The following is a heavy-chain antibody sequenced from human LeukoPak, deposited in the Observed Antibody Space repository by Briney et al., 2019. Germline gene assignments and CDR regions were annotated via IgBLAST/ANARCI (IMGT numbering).Heavy chain of an antibody. V-gene: IGHV1-8*01. CDR2: MNPNSGNT. CDR1: GYTLTSYE. CDR3: ARGLGDV. Sequence: ASVNVSCKASGYTLTSYEINWVRQATGQGLEWMGWMNPNSGNTGYAQKFQGKVTMTRNTSISTAYMELSSLRSEDTAVYYCARGLGDVWGKGTTVSVSS. J-gene: IGHJ6*04.